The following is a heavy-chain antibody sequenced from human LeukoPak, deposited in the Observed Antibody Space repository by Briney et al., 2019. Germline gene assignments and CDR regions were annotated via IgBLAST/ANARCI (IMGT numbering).Heavy chain of an antibody. CDR3: ARAGGYYDFWSGHDY. J-gene: IGHJ4*02. D-gene: IGHD3-3*01. Sequence: SETLSLTCAVYGGSFSGYYWSWIRQPPGKGLEWIGEINHSGSTNYNPSLKSRVTISVDTSKNQFPLKLSSVTAADTAVYYCARAGGYYDFWSGHDYWGQGTLVTVSS. V-gene: IGHV4-34*01. CDR2: INHSGST. CDR1: GGSFSGYY.